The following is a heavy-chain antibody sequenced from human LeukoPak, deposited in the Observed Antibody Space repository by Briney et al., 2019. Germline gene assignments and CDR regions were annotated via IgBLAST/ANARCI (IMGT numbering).Heavy chain of an antibody. CDR1: GGSISSYY. V-gene: IGHV4-59*01. CDR3: SVGAVWGSYRLDY. Sequence: SETLSLTCTVSGGSISSYYWSWIRQPPGKGLEWVGYIYYSGSTNYNPSLKSRVTISVDTSKNQFSLKLSPVTAADTAVYYCSVGAVWGSYRLDYWGQGTLVTVSS. J-gene: IGHJ4*02. CDR2: IYYSGST. D-gene: IGHD3-16*02.